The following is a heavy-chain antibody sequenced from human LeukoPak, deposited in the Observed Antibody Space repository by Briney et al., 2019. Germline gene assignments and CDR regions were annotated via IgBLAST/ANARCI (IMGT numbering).Heavy chain of an antibody. Sequence: GGSLRLSCAASGFTFSSYAMHWVRQAPGKGLEWVAVISYDGSNKYYADSVKGRFTISRDNSKNTLYLQMNSLRAEDTAVYYCAKDVLWFGGWDYWGQGTLVTVSS. CDR3: AKDVLWFGGWDY. J-gene: IGHJ4*02. V-gene: IGHV3-30*04. D-gene: IGHD3-10*01. CDR1: GFTFSSYA. CDR2: ISYDGSNK.